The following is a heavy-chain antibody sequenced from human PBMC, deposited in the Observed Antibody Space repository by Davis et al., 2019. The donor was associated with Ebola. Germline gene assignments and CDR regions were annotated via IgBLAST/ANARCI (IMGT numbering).Heavy chain of an antibody. D-gene: IGHD2-2*01. CDR2: INAGNGNT. CDR1: GYTFTSYA. J-gene: IGHJ6*02. CDR3: ASGPQDIVVVPAAISV. Sequence: AASVKVSCKASGYTFTSYAMHWVRQAPGQRLEWMGWINAGNGNTKYSQKFQGRVTITRDTSASTAYMELSSLRSEDTAVYYCASGPQDIVVVPAAISVWGQGTTVTVSS. V-gene: IGHV1-3*01.